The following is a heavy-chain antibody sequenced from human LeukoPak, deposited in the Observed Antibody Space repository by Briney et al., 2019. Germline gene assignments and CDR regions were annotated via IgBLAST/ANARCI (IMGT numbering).Heavy chain of an antibody. V-gene: IGHV1-18*01. CDR3: ARDLLLWFGESIGGFDY. J-gene: IGHJ4*02. CDR2: ISAYNGNT. CDR1: GYTFTSYG. D-gene: IGHD3-10*01. Sequence: GASVKVSCKASGYTFTSYGISWVRQAPGQGLEWMGWISAYNGNTNYAQKLQGRVTMTTDTSTSTAYMELRSLRSDDTAVYYCARDLLLWFGESIGGFDYWGQGTLVTVSS.